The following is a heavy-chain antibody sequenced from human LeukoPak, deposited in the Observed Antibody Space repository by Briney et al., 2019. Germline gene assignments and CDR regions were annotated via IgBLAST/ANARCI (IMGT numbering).Heavy chain of an antibody. CDR3: ARSGSSGYYYSPSNY. J-gene: IGHJ4*02. D-gene: IGHD3-22*01. Sequence: GGSLRLSCAASGFTFSSYSMNWVRQAPGKGLEWVSSISSSSSYIYYADSVKGRFTISRDNAKNSLYLQMNSLRAEDTAVYYYARSGSSGYYYSPSNYWGQGTLVTVSS. CDR1: GFTFSSYS. CDR2: ISSSSSYI. V-gene: IGHV3-21*01.